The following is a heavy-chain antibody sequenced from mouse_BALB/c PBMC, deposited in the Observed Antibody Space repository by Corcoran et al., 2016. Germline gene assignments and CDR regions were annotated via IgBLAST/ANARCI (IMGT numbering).Heavy chain of an antibody. CDR2: INTYTGEP. CDR3: ASQTMITTRPCAY. J-gene: IGHJ3*01. CDR1: GYTFTNYG. Sequence: QIQLVQSGPELKKPGETVKISCKASGYTFTNYGMNWVKQAPGKGLKWMGWINTYTGEPTYADDFKGRFAVSLETSASTAYLQINNIKNEDMATYFCASQTMITTRPCAYWGQGTLVTVSA. V-gene: IGHV9-1*02. D-gene: IGHD2-4*01.